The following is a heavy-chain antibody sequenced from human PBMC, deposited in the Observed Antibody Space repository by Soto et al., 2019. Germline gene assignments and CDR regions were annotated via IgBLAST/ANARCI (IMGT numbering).Heavy chain of an antibody. Sequence: QVQLVQSGAEVKKPGSSVKVSCKASGGTFSSYAISWVRQAPGQGLEWMGGIIPILGSANYAQKFQDRVTITADESTTTTYMELSSPRSEDAAVYYCASRERVDAFDIWGQGTMVTVSS. J-gene: IGHJ3*02. D-gene: IGHD1-26*01. CDR2: IIPILGSA. CDR1: GGTFSSYA. CDR3: ASRERVDAFDI. V-gene: IGHV1-69*01.